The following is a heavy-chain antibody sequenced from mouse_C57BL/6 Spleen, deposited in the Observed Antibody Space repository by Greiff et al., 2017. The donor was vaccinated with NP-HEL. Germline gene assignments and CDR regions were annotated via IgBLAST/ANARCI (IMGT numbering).Heavy chain of an antibody. CDR2: INPGSGGT. Sequence: QVHVKQSGAELVRPGTSVKVSCKASGYAFTNYLIEWVKQRPGQGLEWIGVINPGSGGTNYNEKFKGKATLTADKSSSTAYMQLSSLTSEDSAVYFCARGGELLYYAMDYWGQGTSVTVSS. CDR3: ARGGELLYYAMDY. V-gene: IGHV1-54*01. J-gene: IGHJ4*01. CDR1: GYAFTNYL.